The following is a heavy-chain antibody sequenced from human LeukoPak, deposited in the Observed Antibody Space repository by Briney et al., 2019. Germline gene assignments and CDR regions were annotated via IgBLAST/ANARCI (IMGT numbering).Heavy chain of an antibody. Sequence: ASVKVSCKASGYTFTSYGISWVRQAPGQGLEWMGWISAYNGNTNYAQKLQGRVTMTTDTSTSTAYMELRSLRSEDTAVYYCATEDWTNLRKTRAYSYYFDYWGQGTLVTVSS. V-gene: IGHV1-18*01. CDR2: ISAYNGNT. D-gene: IGHD3/OR15-3a*01. J-gene: IGHJ4*02. CDR3: ATEDWTNLRKTRAYSYYFDY. CDR1: GYTFTSYG.